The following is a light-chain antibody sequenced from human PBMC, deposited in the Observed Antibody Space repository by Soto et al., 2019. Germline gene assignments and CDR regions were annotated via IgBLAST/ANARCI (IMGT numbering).Light chain of an antibody. CDR3: QQYGYSPIT. CDR1: QSVISNY. J-gene: IGKJ5*01. CDR2: AAS. V-gene: IGKV3-20*01. Sequence: VLTQSPGTLSLSPGERATLSCRASQSVISNYLAWYQHKPGQPPLLLIHAASSRATGIPDRFSGSGSVKEFILTISRVEPEDYAVYYCQQYGYSPITFGQGTRLE.